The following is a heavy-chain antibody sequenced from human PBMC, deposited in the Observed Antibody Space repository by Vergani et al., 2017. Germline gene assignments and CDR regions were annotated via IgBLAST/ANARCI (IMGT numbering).Heavy chain of an antibody. CDR1: GYTFTSYD. D-gene: IGHD5-18*01. J-gene: IGHJ4*02. Sequence: QVQLVQSGAEVKKPGASVKVSCKASGYTFTSYDINWVRQATGQGLEWMGWMNPNRGNTGYAQKFQGRVTMTRNTSISTAYMELSSLRSEDTAVYYCARDVGYSYGLRHDYWGQGTLVTVSS. CDR3: ARDVGYSYGLRHDY. CDR2: MNPNRGNT. V-gene: IGHV1-8*01.